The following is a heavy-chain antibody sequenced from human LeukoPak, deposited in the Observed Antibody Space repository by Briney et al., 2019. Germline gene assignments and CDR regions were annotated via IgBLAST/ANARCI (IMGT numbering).Heavy chain of an antibody. CDR2: IFSNNEK. Sequence: ESGPLLVKPPETLTLTCTVSGFSLRTARMGVSWIRQPPGKALEWLAHIFSNNEKSYSTSLKSRLTIFKDTSKGQVVLTMTNMDPVDTATYYCARIVAQSEAVIDYWGQGTLVTVSS. CDR3: ARIVAQSEAVIDY. CDR1: GFSLRTARMG. V-gene: IGHV2-26*02. J-gene: IGHJ4*02. D-gene: IGHD4-17*01.